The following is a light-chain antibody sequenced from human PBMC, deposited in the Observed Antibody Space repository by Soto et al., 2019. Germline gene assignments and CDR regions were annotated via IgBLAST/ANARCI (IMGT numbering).Light chain of an antibody. CDR2: GAP. V-gene: IGKV3D-15*01. J-gene: IGKJ1*01. CDR1: QSVSRN. CDR3: QQYGSLSWT. Sequence: EVVVTPSSATVSVTPGERATLSCRASQSVSRNLAWYQQKTGQAPRLLIYGAPTRAPGIPVRFSGSGSGTDFTLTISSLEPEDFAVYFCQQYGSLSWTFGQGTKVDIK.